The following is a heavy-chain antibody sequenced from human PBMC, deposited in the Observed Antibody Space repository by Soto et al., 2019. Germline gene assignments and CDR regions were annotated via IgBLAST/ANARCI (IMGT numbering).Heavy chain of an antibody. Sequence: LRLSCVASGFIFSNCWMHWVRQAPGMGLVWVSHINSDGSSTTYADSVKGRFTISRDNAKNTLYLQMNSLRAEDTAVYYCVRAIGHYGMDVWGRGTTVTVSS. J-gene: IGHJ6*02. CDR3: VRAIGHYGMDV. CDR2: INSDGSST. V-gene: IGHV3-74*01. CDR1: GFIFSNCW. D-gene: IGHD3-22*01.